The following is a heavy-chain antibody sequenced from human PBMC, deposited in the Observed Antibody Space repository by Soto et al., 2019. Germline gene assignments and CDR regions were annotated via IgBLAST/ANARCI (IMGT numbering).Heavy chain of an antibody. J-gene: IGHJ6*02. CDR3: ARDLWPYLYDFWSGYYNYYYYGMDV. D-gene: IGHD3-3*01. CDR1: GYTFTSYY. V-gene: IGHV1-46*01. Sequence: ASVKVSCKASGYTFTSYYMHWVRQAPGQGLELMGIINPSGGSTSYAQKFQGRVTMTRDTSTSTVYMELSSLRSEDTAVYYCARDLWPYLYDFWSGYYNYYYYGMDVWGQGTTVTVYS. CDR2: INPSGGST.